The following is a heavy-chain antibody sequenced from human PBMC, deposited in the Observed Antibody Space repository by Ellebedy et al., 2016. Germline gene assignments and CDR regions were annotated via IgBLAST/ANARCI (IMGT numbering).Heavy chain of an antibody. CDR2: ISDNGGGT. J-gene: IGHJ4*02. CDR1: GFTFSTYA. D-gene: IGHD4-23*01. V-gene: IGHV3-23*01. Sequence: GESLKISXAASGFTFSTYAMSWVRQAPGKGLEWVSSISDNGGGTYYADSVKGRFTISRDNSKNTLSLQMSSLRAEDTAVYYCAKSGGNHFDYWGQGTLVTVSS. CDR3: AKSGGNHFDY.